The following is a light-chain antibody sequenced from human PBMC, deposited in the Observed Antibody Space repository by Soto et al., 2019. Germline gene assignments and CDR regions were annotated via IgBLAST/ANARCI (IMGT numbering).Light chain of an antibody. CDR2: EVS. Sequence: LTQPASVSGSPGQSMTMSGTLTGIDISIYNYVSWYQQHPGKAPKLIIYEVSNRPSGISNRFSGAKSGNTASLTISGLQVEDEADYYCCSYTSSTNYVFGAGPKVTVL. J-gene: IGLJ1*01. CDR1: GIDISIYNY. V-gene: IGLV2-14*01. CDR3: CSYTSSTNYV.